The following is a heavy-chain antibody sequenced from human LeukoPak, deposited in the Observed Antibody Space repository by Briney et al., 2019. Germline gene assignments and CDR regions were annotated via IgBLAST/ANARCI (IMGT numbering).Heavy chain of an antibody. V-gene: IGHV3-7*03. CDR1: GFTFSSHW. CDR3: ARVFGYNHFDY. CDR2: IKQDGSEK. D-gene: IGHD5-24*01. J-gene: IGHJ4*02. Sequence: TGGSLRLSCAASGFTFSSHWMSWVRQAPGKGLEWVANIKQDGSEKYYVDSVKGRFTISRDNAKNSLYLQMNSLRAEDTAVYYCARVFGYNHFDYWGQGTLVTVSS.